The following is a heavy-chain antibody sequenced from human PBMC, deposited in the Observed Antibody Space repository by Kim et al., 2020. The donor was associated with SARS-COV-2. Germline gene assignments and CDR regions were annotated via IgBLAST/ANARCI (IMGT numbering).Heavy chain of an antibody. CDR3: ASTDVVRGHGGDH. V-gene: IGHV3-7*01. Sequence: GGSLRLSCVVSGFTFSDYWMSWVRQVPGKGLQWVASIKQDGSVKAYVDSVQGRFIISRDNAKTSLYLQMNNLRVEDMAVYYCASTDVVRGHGGDHWGQGTLVTVSS. D-gene: IGHD3-10*01. J-gene: IGHJ1*01. CDR2: IKQDGSVK. CDR1: GFTFSDYW.